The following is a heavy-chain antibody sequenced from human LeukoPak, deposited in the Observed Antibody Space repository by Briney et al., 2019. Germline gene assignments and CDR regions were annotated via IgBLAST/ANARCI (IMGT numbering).Heavy chain of an antibody. V-gene: IGHV4-59*01. Sequence: SETLSLTCTVSGGSISSYYWSWIRQPPGKGLEWIGYIYYSGSTNYNPSLKSRVTISVDTSKNQFSLKLSSVTAADTAVYYCARELGYYDSSGYRNNAFDIWGQGTMVTVSS. J-gene: IGHJ3*02. CDR2: IYYSGST. CDR1: GGSISSYY. D-gene: IGHD3-22*01. CDR3: ARELGYYDSSGYRNNAFDI.